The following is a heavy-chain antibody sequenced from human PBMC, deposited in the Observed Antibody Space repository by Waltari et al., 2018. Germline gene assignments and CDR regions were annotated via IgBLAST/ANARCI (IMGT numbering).Heavy chain of an antibody. Sequence: EVQLVESGGGLVQPGGSLRLSCAASGFTFGSYSMNWVRQAPGKGLEWVSYISSSSSTIYYADSVKGRFTISRDNAKNSLYLQMNSLRAEDTAVYYCARGEQLVGPEGGVSDYWGQGTLVTVSS. CDR1: GFTFGSYS. CDR3: ARGEQLVGPEGGVSDY. D-gene: IGHD6-6*01. CDR2: ISSSSSTI. V-gene: IGHV3-48*04. J-gene: IGHJ4*02.